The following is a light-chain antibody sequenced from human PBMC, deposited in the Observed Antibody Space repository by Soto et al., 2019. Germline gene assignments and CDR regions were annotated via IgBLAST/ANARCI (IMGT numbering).Light chain of an antibody. J-gene: IGKJ5*01. CDR3: MQALQTPIT. CDR1: QSLLHSSGYNY. Sequence: DIVMTQSPLSLPVTPGEPASISCRSSQSLLHSSGYNYLDWYLQKPGQSPQLLIYLGSNRASGVPDRFSGSGSATDFTMKISRVEAEDVGVYYCMQALQTPITFVQGTRLEIK. V-gene: IGKV2-28*01. CDR2: LGS.